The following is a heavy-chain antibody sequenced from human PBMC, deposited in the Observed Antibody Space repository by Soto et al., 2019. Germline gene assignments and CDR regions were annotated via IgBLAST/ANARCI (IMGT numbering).Heavy chain of an antibody. CDR3: ARHAIAVAGTEDYYYGMDV. CDR1: GYSFTSYW. V-gene: IGHV5-10-1*01. CDR2: IDPSDSYT. Sequence: GESLKISCKGSGYSFTSYWIIWVRQMPGKGLEWMGRIDPSDSYTNYSPSFQGHVTISADKSISTAYLQWSSLKASDTAMYYCARHAIAVAGTEDYYYGMDVWGQGTTVTVSS. D-gene: IGHD6-19*01. J-gene: IGHJ6*02.